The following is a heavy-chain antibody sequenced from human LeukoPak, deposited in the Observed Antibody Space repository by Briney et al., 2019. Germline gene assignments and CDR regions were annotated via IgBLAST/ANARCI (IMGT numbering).Heavy chain of an antibody. CDR2: ISGSGGST. CDR1: GFAFSSYA. V-gene: IGHV3-23*01. CDR3: AKDQAAAGFHYFDY. Sequence: PGGSLRLSCAASGFAFSSYAMSWVRQAPGKGLEWVSAISGSGGSTYYADSVKGRFTISRDNSKNTLYLQMNSLRAEDTAVYYCAKDQAAAGFHYFDYWGQGTLVTVSS. D-gene: IGHD6-13*01. J-gene: IGHJ4*02.